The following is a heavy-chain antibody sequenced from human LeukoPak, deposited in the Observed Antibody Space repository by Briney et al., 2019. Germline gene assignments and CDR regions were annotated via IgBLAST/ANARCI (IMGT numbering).Heavy chain of an antibody. CDR2: IYSGGST. CDR1: GFTFSTYN. J-gene: IGHJ4*02. V-gene: IGHV3-53*01. D-gene: IGHD6-13*01. CDR3: AKMPISQDSSSWYLDY. Sequence: GGSLRLSCAASGFTFSTYNMNWVRQAPGKGLEWVSVIYSGGSTYYADSVKGRFTISRDNSKNTLYLQMNSLRAEDTAVYHCAKMPISQDSSSWYLDYWGQGTLVTVSS.